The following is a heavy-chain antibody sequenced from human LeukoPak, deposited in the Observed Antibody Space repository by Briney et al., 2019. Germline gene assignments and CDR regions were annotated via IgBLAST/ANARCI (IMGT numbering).Heavy chain of an antibody. CDR2: INHSGST. V-gene: IGHV4-34*01. J-gene: IGHJ5*02. CDR1: GGSFSGYY. Sequence: SETLSLTCAVYGGSFSGYYWSWIRQPPGKGLEWIGEINHSGSTNYNPSLKSRVTISVDTSKNQFSLKLSSVTAADTAVYYCARHVAGGYCSGGSCYRKNWFDPWGQGTLVTVSS. CDR3: ARHVAGGYCSGGSCYRKNWFDP. D-gene: IGHD2-15*01.